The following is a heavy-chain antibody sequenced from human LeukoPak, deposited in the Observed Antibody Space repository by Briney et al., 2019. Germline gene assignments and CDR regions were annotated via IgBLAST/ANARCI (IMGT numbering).Heavy chain of an antibody. V-gene: IGHV4-34*01. CDR1: GGSFSGYY. Sequence: SETLSLTCAVYGGSFSGYYWSWIRQPPGKGLEWIGEINHSGSTNYNPSLKSRVTISADTSKNQFSLKLSSVTAADTAVYYCARGEEEHDSSGYYFYFDYWGQGTLVTVSS. CDR3: ARGEEEHDSSGYYFYFDY. CDR2: INHSGST. J-gene: IGHJ4*02. D-gene: IGHD3-22*01.